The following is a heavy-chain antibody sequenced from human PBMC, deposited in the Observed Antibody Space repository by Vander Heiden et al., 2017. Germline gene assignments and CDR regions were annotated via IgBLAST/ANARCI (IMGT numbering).Heavy chain of an antibody. V-gene: IGHV4-4*07. J-gene: IGHJ4*02. CDR3: ARDSGRYDSTGSDY. D-gene: IGHD3-22*01. CDR1: AASISSYY. CDR2: IYSSGST. Sequence: QVQLQESGPGLVKPSQTLSLTCTVTAASISSYYWSWIRQPAGKGLEWIGRIYSSGSTNYHPSFENRVTMSVDTSKNQFSLDLTSVTAADTAVYYCARDSGRYDSTGSDYWGQGTLVTVAS.